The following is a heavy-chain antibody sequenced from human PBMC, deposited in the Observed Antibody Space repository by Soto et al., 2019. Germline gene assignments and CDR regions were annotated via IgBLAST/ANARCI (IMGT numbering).Heavy chain of an antibody. J-gene: IGHJ4*02. Sequence: TLALTCTGSGGSISSGDYYWSWIRQPPGKGLEWIGYIYYNGSTYYNPSLKSRVTISVDTSKNQFSLMLSSVTAADTAVYYCARGYSSGWYGYWGQGTLVTVSS. CDR2: IYYNGST. D-gene: IGHD6-19*01. CDR1: GGSISSGDYY. V-gene: IGHV4-30-4*01. CDR3: ARGYSSGWYGY.